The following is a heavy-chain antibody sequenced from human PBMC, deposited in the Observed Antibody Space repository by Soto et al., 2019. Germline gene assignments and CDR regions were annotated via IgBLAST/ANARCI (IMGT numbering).Heavy chain of an antibody. J-gene: IGHJ4*02. CDR1: GYAFTTYG. Sequence: QVHLVQSGAEVKKPGASVKVSCQGSGYAFTTYGITWVRQAPGQGLEWMGWISAHNGSTNYAQKLQGRVTVTRDTSTSPAYMELRSLRYDDTAVYYCARGRYGDYWGQGALVTVSS. CDR2: ISAHNGST. V-gene: IGHV1-18*01. D-gene: IGHD1-1*01. CDR3: ARGRYGDY.